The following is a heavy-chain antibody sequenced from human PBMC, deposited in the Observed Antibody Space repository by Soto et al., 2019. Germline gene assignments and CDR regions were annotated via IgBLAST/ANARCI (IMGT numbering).Heavy chain of an antibody. CDR2: IYSGGST. Sequence: EVQLVESGGGLVQPGGSLRLSCAASGFTVSSNYMSWFRQAPGKGLEWVSVIYSGGSTYYADSVKGRFTISRDNSKNTLYLQMNSLRAEDTAVYYCARSGGNYDYYGMDVWGQGTTVTVSS. CDR1: GFTVSSNY. D-gene: IGHD6-25*01. V-gene: IGHV3-66*01. CDR3: ARSGGNYDYYGMDV. J-gene: IGHJ6*02.